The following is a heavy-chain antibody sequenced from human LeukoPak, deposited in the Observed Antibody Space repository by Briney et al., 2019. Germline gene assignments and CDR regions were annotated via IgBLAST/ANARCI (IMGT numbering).Heavy chain of an antibody. D-gene: IGHD2-2*01. V-gene: IGHV1-2*02. CDR3: ARANRGYCSSPSCSVDN. Sequence: ASVKISCKVSGYTFTGYYIHWVRQAPGQGLEWMGWINPNTGGTNYAQKFQGRVTMTRDTSISTAYMELSSLRSDDTAIYYCARANRGYCSSPSCSVDNWGQGTLVTVSS. J-gene: IGHJ4*02. CDR1: GYTFTGYY. CDR2: INPNTGGT.